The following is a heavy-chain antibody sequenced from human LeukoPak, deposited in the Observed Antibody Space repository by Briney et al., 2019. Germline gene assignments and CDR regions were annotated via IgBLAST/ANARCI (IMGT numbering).Heavy chain of an antibody. J-gene: IGHJ4*02. Sequence: PGGSLRLSCAASGFTFDDYAMHWVRQAPGKGLEWVSGISWNSGSIGYADSVKGRFTISRDNAKNSLYLQMNSLRAEDTALYYCAKDNGDSSSWLRDFDYWGQGTLVTVSS. D-gene: IGHD6-13*01. CDR3: AKDNGDSSSWLRDFDY. V-gene: IGHV3-9*01. CDR2: ISWNSGSI. CDR1: GFTFDDYA.